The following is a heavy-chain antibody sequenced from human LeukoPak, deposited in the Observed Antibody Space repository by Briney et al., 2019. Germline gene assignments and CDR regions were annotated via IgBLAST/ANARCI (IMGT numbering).Heavy chain of an antibody. CDR3: AKDLGLWSGYYTFDH. CDR2: ITSGANT. J-gene: IGHJ4*02. CDR1: GFTFSSYA. D-gene: IGHD3-3*01. Sequence: GGSLRLSCVASGFTFSSYAMSWVRQAPGKGLEWVSAITSGANTYYADSVKGRFTISRDNSKNTLYLQMNSLRAEDTAVYYCAKDLGLWSGYYTFDHWGQGTLVTVSS. V-gene: IGHV3-23*01.